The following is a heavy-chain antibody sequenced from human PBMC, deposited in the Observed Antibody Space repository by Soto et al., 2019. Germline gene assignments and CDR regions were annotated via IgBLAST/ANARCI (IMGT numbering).Heavy chain of an antibody. V-gene: IGHV1-46*01. CDR2: INPSGGST. Sequence: ASVKVSCKASGYTFTSYYMHWVRQAPGQGLEWMGIINPSGGSTSYAQKFQGRVTMTRDTSTSTVYMELSSLRSEDTAVYYCARDPVVVAANGWFDPWGQGTLVTVSS. D-gene: IGHD2-15*01. J-gene: IGHJ5*02. CDR3: ARDPVVVAANGWFDP. CDR1: GYTFTSYY.